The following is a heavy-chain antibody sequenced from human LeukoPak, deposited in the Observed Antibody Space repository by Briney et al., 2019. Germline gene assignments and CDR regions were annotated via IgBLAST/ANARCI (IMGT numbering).Heavy chain of an antibody. CDR3: TRDGIVGATTGFDY. D-gene: IGHD1-26*01. CDR1: GFTFGDYA. V-gene: IGHV3-49*04. Sequence: PGRSLRLSCTASGFTFGDYAMSWVRQAPGKGLEWVGFIRSKAYGGTTGYAASVKGRFTISRDDSKSIAYLQMNSLKTEDTAVYYCTRDGIVGATTGFDYWGQGTLVTVSS. CDR2: IRSKAYGGTT. J-gene: IGHJ4*02.